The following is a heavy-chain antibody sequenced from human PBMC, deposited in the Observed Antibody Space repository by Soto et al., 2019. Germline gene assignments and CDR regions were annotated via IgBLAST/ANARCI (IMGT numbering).Heavy chain of an antibody. Sequence: EVQLVESGGGLVKPGGSLRLSCEASGFTFRDYSLNWVRQAPGKGLEWVSSITSKSTYIYYADSVKGRFTISRDNAKSSLYLQMDSLRADDTAVYFCARSGVAALDSWGQGTLVTVSS. J-gene: IGHJ5*01. CDR1: GFTFRDYS. CDR3: ARSGVAALDS. V-gene: IGHV3-21*06. CDR2: ITSKSTYI. D-gene: IGHD2-8*01.